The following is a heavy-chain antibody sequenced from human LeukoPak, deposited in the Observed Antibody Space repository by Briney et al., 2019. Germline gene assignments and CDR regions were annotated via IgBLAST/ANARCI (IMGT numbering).Heavy chain of an antibody. J-gene: IGHJ4*02. CDR2: ISSSSSTI. CDR1: GFTFSSYS. Sequence: GGSLRLSCAASGFTFSSYSMNWVHQAPGKGLEWVSYISSSSSTIYYADSVKGRFTISRDNAKNSLYLQMNSLRAEDTAVYYCARESSSWSFYFDYWGQGTLVTVSS. D-gene: IGHD6-13*01. V-gene: IGHV3-48*01. CDR3: ARESSSWSFYFDY.